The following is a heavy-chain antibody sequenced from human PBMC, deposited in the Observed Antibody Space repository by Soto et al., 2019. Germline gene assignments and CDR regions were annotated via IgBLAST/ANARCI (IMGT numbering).Heavy chain of an antibody. J-gene: IGHJ1*01. CDR2: LYYSGST. CDR3: ASSLKSYYTSSGYFQH. V-gene: IGHV4-59*01. Sequence: SETLSLTCTVSGGSISSYYWSWIRQPPGKGLEWIGYLYYSGSTNYNPSLKSRVTISVDTSKNQFSLKLSSVTAADTAVYCCASSLKSYYTSSGYFQHWGQGALVTVSS. CDR1: GGSISSYY. D-gene: IGHD1-26*01.